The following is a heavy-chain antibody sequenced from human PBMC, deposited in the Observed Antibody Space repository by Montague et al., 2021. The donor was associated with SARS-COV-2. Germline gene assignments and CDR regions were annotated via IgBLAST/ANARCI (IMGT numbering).Heavy chain of an antibody. J-gene: IGHJ6*02. CDR3: ASVGKARHYYGSGSNYDGMDV. Sequence: SLRLSCAASGFTFSSYWMHWVRQAPGKGLVWVSRINSDGSSTSYADPAKGRFTISRDNAKNTLYLQINSLRAEDTAVYYCASVGKARHYYGSGSNYDGMDVWGQGTTVTVSS. CDR1: GFTFSSYW. V-gene: IGHV3-74*01. D-gene: IGHD3-10*01. CDR2: INSDGSST.